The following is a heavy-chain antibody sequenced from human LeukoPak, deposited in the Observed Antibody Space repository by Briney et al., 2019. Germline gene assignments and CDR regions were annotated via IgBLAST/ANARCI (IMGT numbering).Heavy chain of an antibody. D-gene: IGHD4-23*01. CDR3: ARDRAGSTTVVTSGSDY. J-gene: IGHJ4*02. V-gene: IGHV3-21*01. Sequence: GGSLRLSCAASGFTFSSYSMNWVRQAPGKGLEWISSISSSSSYIYYADSVKGRFTISRDNAKNSLYLQMNSLRAEDTAVYYCARDRAGSTTVVTSGSDYWGQGTLVTVSS. CDR1: GFTFSSYS. CDR2: ISSSSSYI.